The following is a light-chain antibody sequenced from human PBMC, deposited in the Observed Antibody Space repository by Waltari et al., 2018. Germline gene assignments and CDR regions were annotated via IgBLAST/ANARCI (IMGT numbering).Light chain of an antibody. CDR2: DVF. V-gene: IGLV2-14*01. CDR3: NSYTGSSSWV. Sequence: QSALTQPASVSGSPGQSIPISCTGTSSDVGFYNYVSWYQQHPGRAPNLMIYDVFARPSGVSNRFSGSKSGNTASLTISGLQAEDEADYYCNSYTGSSSWVFGGGTKLTVL. CDR1: SSDVGFYNY. J-gene: IGLJ3*02.